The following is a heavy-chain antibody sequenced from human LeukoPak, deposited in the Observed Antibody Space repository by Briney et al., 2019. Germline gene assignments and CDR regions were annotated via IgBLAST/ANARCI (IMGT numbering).Heavy chain of an antibody. Sequence: GGSLRLSCAASGFTFSSYSMNWVRQAPGKGLEWVSGISGSGDNTYYADSVKGRFTISRDNSKDTLYLQMNSLRADDTAVYYCAKGGLVHRFDPWGQGTLVTVSS. CDR2: ISGSGDNT. CDR1: GFTFSSYS. J-gene: IGHJ5*02. CDR3: AKGGLVHRFDP. V-gene: IGHV3-23*01.